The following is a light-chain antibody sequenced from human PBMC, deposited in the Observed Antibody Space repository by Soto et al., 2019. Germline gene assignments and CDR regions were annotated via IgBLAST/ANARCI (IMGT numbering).Light chain of an antibody. Sequence: QSALTQPASVSGSPGQSITISCTGTSSDVGTYNYVSWYQQHPGKAPKLMIYEVSNRPSGVSNRFSGSKSGNTASLTISGLQAEDEAEYYCNSYTTTSTLNVFGTGTKLTVL. V-gene: IGLV2-14*01. CDR2: EVS. CDR1: SSDVGTYNY. CDR3: NSYTTTSTLNV. J-gene: IGLJ1*01.